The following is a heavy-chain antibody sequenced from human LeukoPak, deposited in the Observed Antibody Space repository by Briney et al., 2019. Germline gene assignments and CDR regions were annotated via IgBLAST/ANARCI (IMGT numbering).Heavy chain of an antibody. D-gene: IGHD2-8*02. J-gene: IGHJ3*02. CDR1: GYTFTGYY. CDR3: ARMGGVGSSRAFDI. CDR2: INPNSGGT. V-gene: IGHV1-2*02. Sequence: GASVKVSCKASGYTFTGYYMHWVRQAPGQGLEWMGWINPNSGGTNYAQKFQGRVTITRDTSISTAYMELSRLRSDDTAVYYCARMGGVGSSRAFDIWGQGTMVTVSS.